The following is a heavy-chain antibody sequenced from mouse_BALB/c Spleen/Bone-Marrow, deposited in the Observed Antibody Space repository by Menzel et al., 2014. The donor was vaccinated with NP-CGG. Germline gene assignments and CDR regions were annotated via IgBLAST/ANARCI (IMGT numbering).Heavy chain of an antibody. CDR3: ATGDYGAWFAC. CDR2: ISSGGYYS. D-gene: IGHD2-4*01. Sequence: DVQLQESGGDLVKPGGSLKLSCAASGFTFSNYDMSWGRQTPEKRLEWVATISSGGYYSYYPDSVKGRFTISKDNAKNTLYLQMSSLRSEDTAMYYCATGDYGAWFACWGQGTLVTVSA. CDR1: GFTFSNYD. J-gene: IGHJ3*01. V-gene: IGHV5-9-3*01.